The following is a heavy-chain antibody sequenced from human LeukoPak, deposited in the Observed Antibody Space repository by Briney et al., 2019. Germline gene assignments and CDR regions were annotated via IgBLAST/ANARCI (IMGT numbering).Heavy chain of an antibody. J-gene: IGHJ5*02. V-gene: IGHV3-23*01. CDR3: ATVVAARQGTIDP. CDR1: GFTFSCYA. Sequence: GGSLRLSCAASGFTFSCYAMSWVRQAPGKGLEWVSAISGSGGTTYYADSVKGRFTISRDNSKSTLYVQMNSLRAEDTAVYYCATVVAARQGTIDPWGQGTLVTISS. D-gene: IGHD6-6*01. CDR2: ISGSGGTT.